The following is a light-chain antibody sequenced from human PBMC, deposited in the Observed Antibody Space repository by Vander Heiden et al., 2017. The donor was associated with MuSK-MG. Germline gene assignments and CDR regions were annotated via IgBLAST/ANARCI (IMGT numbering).Light chain of an antibody. Sequence: QSALTHPASVSGSPGQSITISCTGTSSDVGTYDLVSWYQQLPGKAPSLLFFEVSQGPSEISTRFSGSKSGNAASLTISGLQAEDEADYYCGSYVLTSANVAFGGGTKLTVL. CDR2: EVS. J-gene: IGLJ2*01. CDR3: GSYVLTSANVA. CDR1: SSDVGTYDL. V-gene: IGLV2-23*02.